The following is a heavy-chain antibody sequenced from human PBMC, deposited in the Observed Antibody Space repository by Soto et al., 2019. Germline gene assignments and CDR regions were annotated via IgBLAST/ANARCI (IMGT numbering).Heavy chain of an antibody. CDR3: AGVSGSGSSPHLRY. CDR1: GGTFSSYA. Sequence: QVQLVQSGAEVKKPGSSVKVSCKASGGTFSSYAISWVRQAPGQGLEWMGGIIPIFGTANYAQKFQGRVTITADEATRTAYMELSSLRSEDTAVYYCAGVSGSGSSPHLRYWGQGTLVTVSS. D-gene: IGHD3-10*01. J-gene: IGHJ4*02. V-gene: IGHV1-69*01. CDR2: IIPIFGTA.